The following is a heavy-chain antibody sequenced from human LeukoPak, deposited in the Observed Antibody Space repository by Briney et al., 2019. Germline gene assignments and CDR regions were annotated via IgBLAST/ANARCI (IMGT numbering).Heavy chain of an antibody. CDR2: INHSGST. D-gene: IGHD5-24*01. CDR1: GGSFSGYY. CDR3: ARGLMAMIDY. Sequence: SETLSLTCAVYGGSFSGYYWSWIRQPPGKGLEWIGEINHSGSTNYIPSLNSRVTISVDTSKNQSTLKLSSVTAADTAVYYCARGLMAMIDYWGQGTLVTVSS. V-gene: IGHV4-34*01. J-gene: IGHJ4*02.